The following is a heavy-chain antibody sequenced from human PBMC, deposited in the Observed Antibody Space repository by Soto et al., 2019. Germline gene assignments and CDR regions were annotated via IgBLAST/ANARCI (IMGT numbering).Heavy chain of an antibody. V-gene: IGHV4-30-2*01. CDR1: GGSISSGGYS. J-gene: IGHJ5*02. D-gene: IGHD3-22*01. Sequence: PSETLSLTCAVSGGSISSGGYSWSWIRQPPGKGLEWIGYIYHSGSTYYNPSLKSRVTISVDRSKNQFSLKLSSVTAAVTAVYYCARAMITMIDNWFDPWGQGTLVTVSS. CDR2: IYHSGST. CDR3: ARAMITMIDNWFDP.